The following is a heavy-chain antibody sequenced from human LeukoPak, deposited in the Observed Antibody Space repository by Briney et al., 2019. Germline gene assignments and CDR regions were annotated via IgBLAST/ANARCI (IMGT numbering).Heavy chain of an antibody. CDR2: IIPIFGTA. J-gene: IGHJ3*02. Sequence: SVKVSCKASGGTFSTYSITWVRQAPGQGLEWMGGIIPIFGTANYAQKFQGRVTITADESTSTAYMELSSLRSEDTAVYYCAINSLGYCTNGVCYLNAFDIWGQGTMVTVSS. D-gene: IGHD2-8*01. V-gene: IGHV1-69*13. CDR3: AINSLGYCTNGVCYLNAFDI. CDR1: GGTFSTYS.